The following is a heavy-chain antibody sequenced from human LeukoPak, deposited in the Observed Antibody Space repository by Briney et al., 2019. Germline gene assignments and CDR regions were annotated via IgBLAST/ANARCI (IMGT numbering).Heavy chain of an antibody. V-gene: IGHV3-11*01. Sequence: GGSLRLSCAAPGFTFSDYYMSWIRQAPGKGLEWVSYISSSGSTIYYADSVKGRFTISRDNAKNSLYLQMNGLRAEDTAVYYCASPPEAAGTWGNWFDPWGQGTLVTVSS. J-gene: IGHJ5*02. D-gene: IGHD6-13*01. CDR1: GFTFSDYY. CDR2: ISSSGSTI. CDR3: ASPPEAAGTWGNWFDP.